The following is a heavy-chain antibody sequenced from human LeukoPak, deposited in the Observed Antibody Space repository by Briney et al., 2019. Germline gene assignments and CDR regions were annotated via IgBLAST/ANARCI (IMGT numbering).Heavy chain of an antibody. CDR2: INIGGTNT. Sequence: GGSLRLSCAASRFTFNDYYMSWIRQAPGKGLEWLSYINIGGTNTHYADSVKGRFTISRDNAKKSLYLEMNNLRAEDTAVYYCATDGAGFDTWGQGVLVTVSS. CDR3: ATDGAGFDT. J-gene: IGHJ5*02. V-gene: IGHV3-11*01. CDR1: RFTFNDYY.